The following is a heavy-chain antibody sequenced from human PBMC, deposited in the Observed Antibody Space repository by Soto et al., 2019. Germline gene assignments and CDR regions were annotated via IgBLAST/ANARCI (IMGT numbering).Heavy chain of an antibody. D-gene: IGHD1-7*01. Sequence: ASVMVSCKASGYIFTGYHMHWVRQAPGQGLEWXGWXXPXXGXTXXXQXXXGRVTMTRDTSISTAHMELSRLRSDDTAVYYCAREELPIYYYGMDVWGQGTTVTVSS. CDR1: GYIFTGYH. CDR3: AREELPIYYYGMDV. J-gene: IGHJ6*02. V-gene: IGHV1-2*02. CDR2: XXPXXGXT.